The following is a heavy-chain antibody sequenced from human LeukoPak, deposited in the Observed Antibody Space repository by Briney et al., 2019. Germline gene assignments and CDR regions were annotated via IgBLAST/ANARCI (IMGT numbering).Heavy chain of an antibody. CDR2: INPSGGST. J-gene: IGHJ4*02. Sequence: ASVKVSCKASGYTFTSYYMHWVRQAPGQGLEWMGIINPSGGSTSYAQKFQGRVTMTRDTSTSTVYMELSSLRSEDTAVYYCAREKRVTMVRGVLDYRGQGTLVTVCS. D-gene: IGHD3-10*01. V-gene: IGHV1-46*01. CDR3: AREKRVTMVRGVLDY. CDR1: GYTFTSYY.